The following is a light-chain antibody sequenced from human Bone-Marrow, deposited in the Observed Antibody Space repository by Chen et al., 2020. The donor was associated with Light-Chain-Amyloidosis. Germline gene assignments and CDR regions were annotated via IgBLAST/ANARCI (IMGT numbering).Light chain of an antibody. CDR1: DLPTKY. Sequence: SYELTQPPSVSVSPGQTARITSYGDDLPTKYAYWYQQKPGQAPVLVIHRDTERPSGLSERFSGSSSGTTATLTISGVQAEDEADYHCQSADSSGTYEVIFGGGTKLTVL. CDR3: QSADSSGTYEVI. J-gene: IGLJ2*01. V-gene: IGLV3-25*03. CDR2: RDT.